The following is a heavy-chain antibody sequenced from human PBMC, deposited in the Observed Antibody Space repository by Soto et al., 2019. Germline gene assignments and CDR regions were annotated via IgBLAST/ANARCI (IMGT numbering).Heavy chain of an antibody. Sequence: GGSLRLSCAASGFTFDDYAMHWVRQAPGKGLEWVSGISWNSGSIGYADSVKGRFTISRDNAKNSLYLQMNSLRAEDTALYYCAKDGYSSSLVLPSNWFDPWGQGTLVTVSS. J-gene: IGHJ5*02. CDR3: AKDGYSSSLVLPSNWFDP. CDR1: GFTFDDYA. V-gene: IGHV3-9*01. D-gene: IGHD6-6*01. CDR2: ISWNSGSI.